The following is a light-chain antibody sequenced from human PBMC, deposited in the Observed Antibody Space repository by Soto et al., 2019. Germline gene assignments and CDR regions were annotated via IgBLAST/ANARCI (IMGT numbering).Light chain of an antibody. J-gene: IGLJ2*01. CDR3: YSYAGRSTSV. Sequence: QSALTQPASVSGSRGQSITISCTGTSSDDGSYNLVSWYQQYPGKAPKLMIYEDDERPSGVSNRFSGSKSGNTASLTISGLQAEDEADYYCYSYAGRSTSVFGGGTKVTVL. V-gene: IGLV2-23*01. CDR1: SSDDGSYNL. CDR2: EDD.